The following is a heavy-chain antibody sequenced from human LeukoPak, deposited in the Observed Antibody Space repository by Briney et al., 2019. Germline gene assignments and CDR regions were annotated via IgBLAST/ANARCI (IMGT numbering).Heavy chain of an antibody. J-gene: IGHJ5*02. V-gene: IGHV4-61*08. CDR2: IYYSGST. CDR3: ARGNGYNYSDWFDP. Sequence: SETLSLTCTVSGGSISSGGYYWSWIRQHPGKGLEWIGYIYYSGSTNYNPSLKSRVTISVDTSKNQFSLKLSSVTAADTAVYYCARGNGYNYSDWFDPWGQGTLVTVSS. CDR1: GGSISSGGYY. D-gene: IGHD5-24*01.